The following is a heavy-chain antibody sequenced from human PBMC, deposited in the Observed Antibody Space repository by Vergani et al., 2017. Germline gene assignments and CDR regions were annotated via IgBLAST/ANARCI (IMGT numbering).Heavy chain of an antibody. CDR3: AKGALIGYYYDTSGYGP. CDR2: ISGSGGST. V-gene: IGHV3-23*01. Sequence: EVQLLESGGGLVQPGGSLRLSCVASGFTFSSYAMSWVRQAPGKGLEWVSVISGSGGSTYYEDSVKGRFTISRDNSKNTLYLQMNSLRAEDTAVYYCAKGALIGYYYDTSGYGPWGQGTLVTVSS. J-gene: IGHJ5*02. D-gene: IGHD3-22*01. CDR1: GFTFSSYA.